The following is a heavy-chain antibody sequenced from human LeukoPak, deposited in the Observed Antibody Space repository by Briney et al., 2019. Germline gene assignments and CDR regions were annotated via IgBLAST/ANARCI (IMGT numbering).Heavy chain of an antibody. V-gene: IGHV3-48*02. J-gene: IGHJ4*02. CDR2: ISSSMSIT. CDR3: ARGSLNYYASGSYYMVF. CDR1: GFSLSGYS. Sequence: GGSLRLSCAASGFSLSGYSMIWVRQTPGKGLEWISYISSSMSITYYADSVKGRFTISRDNAKNALYLQMNGMTDEDTAVYYCARGSLNYYASGSYYMVFWGQGTLVTVSS. D-gene: IGHD3-10*01.